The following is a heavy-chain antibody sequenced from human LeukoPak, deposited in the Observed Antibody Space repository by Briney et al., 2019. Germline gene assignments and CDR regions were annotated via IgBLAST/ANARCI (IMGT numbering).Heavy chain of an antibody. CDR1: GGSISSYY. J-gene: IGHJ4*02. CDR2: IYYSGST. D-gene: IGHD5-18*01. Sequence: SETLSLTCTVSGGSISSYYWSWIRQPPGKGLEWIGYIYYSGSTNYNPSLKSRVTISVGTSKNQFSLKLSSVTAADTAVYYCARVRNRAAMSLIDYWGQGTLVTVSS. V-gene: IGHV4-59*01. CDR3: ARVRNRAAMSLIDY.